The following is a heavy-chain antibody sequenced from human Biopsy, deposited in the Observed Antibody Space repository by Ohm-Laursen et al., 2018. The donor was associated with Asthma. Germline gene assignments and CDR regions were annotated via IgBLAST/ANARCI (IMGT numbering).Heavy chain of an antibody. Sequence: SLRLSCSAPGFTFSIYDIHWVRQAPGKGLEWVAVISYDGGNKFYGDSVKGRFTLSRDNSRNTLYLQMNSLRVEDTAIYYCARTHERWTSIQDDALDIRGQGTMVIVSS. CDR1: GFTFSIYD. CDR3: ARTHERWTSIQDDALDI. D-gene: IGHD4-23*01. J-gene: IGHJ3*02. CDR2: ISYDGGNK. V-gene: IGHV3-30*03.